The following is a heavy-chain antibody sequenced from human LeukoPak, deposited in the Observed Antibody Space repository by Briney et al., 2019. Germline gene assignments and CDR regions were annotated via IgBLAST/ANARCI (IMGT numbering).Heavy chain of an antibody. CDR2: FGGSGASV. D-gene: IGHD3-10*01. Sequence: GGSLRLSCAASGFTFSTYGMSWVRQAPGKGLEWVSTFGGSGASVYYADSVKGRFTVSRDNSKNTLYLQMNSLRVEDTAVYYCAKSGPYYYDYWGQGTLVTISS. CDR1: GFTFSTYG. CDR3: AKSGPYYYDY. V-gene: IGHV3-23*01. J-gene: IGHJ4*02.